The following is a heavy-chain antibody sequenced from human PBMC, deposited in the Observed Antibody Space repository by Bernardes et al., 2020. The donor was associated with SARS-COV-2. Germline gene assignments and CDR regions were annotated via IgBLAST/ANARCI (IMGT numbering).Heavy chain of an antibody. J-gene: IGHJ2*01. CDR2: IYYSGTT. CDR1: GDSIGSYY. D-gene: IGHD3-10*01. CDR3: ARDLSHLVRRGFDL. Sequence: SQTLSPTCTVSGDSIGSYYWAWIRQPPGKGLEWIGYIYYSGTTNYNPSLKSRVTISVDRSQNRFSLNLSSVTPADTAVYYCARDLSHLVRRGFDLWGRGTLVTVSS. V-gene: IGHV4-59*01.